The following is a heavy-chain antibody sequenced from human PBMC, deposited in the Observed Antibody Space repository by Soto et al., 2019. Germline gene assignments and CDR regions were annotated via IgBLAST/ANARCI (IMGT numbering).Heavy chain of an antibody. CDR3: ARDLFMVRGVIGGMDV. J-gene: IGHJ6*02. CDR2: VSHSGNT. CDR1: GGSFTGHF. Sequence: SETLSLTCTVSGGSFTGHFWSWVRQPPGKGLEWIGEVSHSGNTKYYPSLRSRVTLSVDSSKNQISLALTSVTAADTAVYYCARDLFMVRGVIGGMDVWGQGTTVTVSS. V-gene: IGHV4-34*01. D-gene: IGHD3-10*01.